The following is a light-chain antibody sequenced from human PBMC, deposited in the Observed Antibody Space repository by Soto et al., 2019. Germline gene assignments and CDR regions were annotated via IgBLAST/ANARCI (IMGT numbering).Light chain of an antibody. J-gene: IGLJ1*01. Sequence: QSVLTQAPSASGSPGQSVTISCTGTSSDVGGYNYVSWYQHHPGKAPKLIIYEVYKRPSGVPDRFSGSKSGNTAALTVSGLQAEDEADYYCRSYVGTNSYVFGTGTKVTVL. CDR1: SSDVGGYNY. CDR2: EVY. V-gene: IGLV2-8*01. CDR3: RSYVGTNSYV.